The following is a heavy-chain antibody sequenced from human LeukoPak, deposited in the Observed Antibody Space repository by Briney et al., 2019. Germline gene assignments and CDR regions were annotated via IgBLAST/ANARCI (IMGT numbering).Heavy chain of an antibody. Sequence: PSETLSLTCTVSGGSISSGDYYWSWIRQPPGKGLEWIGYIYYSGSTNYNPSLKSRVTISVDTSKNQFSLKLSSVTAADTAVYYCARVRTASGYYYGMDVWGQGTTVTVSS. V-gene: IGHV4-61*08. CDR1: GGSISSGDYY. J-gene: IGHJ6*02. CDR2: IYYSGST. CDR3: ARVRTASGYYYGMDV. D-gene: IGHD1-14*01.